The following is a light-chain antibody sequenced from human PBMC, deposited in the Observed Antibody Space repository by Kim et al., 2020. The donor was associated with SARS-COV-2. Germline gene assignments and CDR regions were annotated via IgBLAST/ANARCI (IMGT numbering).Light chain of an antibody. CDR3: SSYTISTTWV. Sequence: GQSITIACTGTSSDIGIYNYVSCYQQHPGKAPKLMIYDVNKRPSGVSIRFSGSKSGSTASLTISGLQSEDEADYYCSSYTISTTWVFGGGTQLTVL. CDR1: SSDIGIYNY. V-gene: IGLV2-14*03. J-gene: IGLJ3*02. CDR2: DVN.